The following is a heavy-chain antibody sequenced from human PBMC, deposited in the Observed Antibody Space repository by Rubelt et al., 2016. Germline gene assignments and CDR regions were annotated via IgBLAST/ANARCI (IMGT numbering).Heavy chain of an antibody. Sequence: QVQLQQWGAGLLKPSETLSLTCAVYGGSFSSYYWNWIRQPPGKGLEWIGEINHGGSTNYNPSLKSRVTVSLDAAKNQFSLKRTAVAAAGTARYVCARGHPARRHMDVWGKGTTVTVSS. J-gene: IGHJ6*03. V-gene: IGHV4-34*01. CDR2: INHGGST. CDR1: GGSFSSYY. CDR3: ARGHPARRHMDV.